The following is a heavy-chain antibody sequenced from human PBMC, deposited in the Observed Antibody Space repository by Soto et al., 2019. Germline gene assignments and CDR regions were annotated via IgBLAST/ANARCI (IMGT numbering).Heavy chain of an antibody. CDR3: AGDIAIFGVALTYYYYGMDV. Sequence: GASVKVSCKASGGTFSSYAISWVRQAPGKGLEWMGGIIPIFGTANYAQKFQGRVTITADESTSTAYMELRSLRSEDTAVYYCAGDIAIFGVALTYYYYGMDVWGQGTTVTVSS. J-gene: IGHJ6*02. D-gene: IGHD3-3*01. CDR2: IIPIFGTA. V-gene: IGHV1-69*13. CDR1: GGTFSSYA.